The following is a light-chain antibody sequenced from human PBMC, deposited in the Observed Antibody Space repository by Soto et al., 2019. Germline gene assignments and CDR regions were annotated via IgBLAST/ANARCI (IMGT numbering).Light chain of an antibody. V-gene: IGKV1-5*03. Sequence: DIQMTQSPSTLSGSVGDRVTITCRASQTISSWLAWYQQKPGKDPKLLIYKASTLKSGVPSRFSGSGAWTEFTLTISSLQPDDYAAYYCQHYNSYSAAFGQGTKVDIK. CDR1: QTISSW. CDR3: QHYNSYSAA. J-gene: IGKJ1*01. CDR2: KAS.